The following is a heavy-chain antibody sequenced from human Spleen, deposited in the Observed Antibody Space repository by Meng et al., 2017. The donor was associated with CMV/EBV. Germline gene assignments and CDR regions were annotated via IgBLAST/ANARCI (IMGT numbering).Heavy chain of an antibody. CDR2: IYHSGST. Sequence: VQLPVAGPGPGESSGTPALTSAVSCGSNSSSYVGSWVRQPPGKGVGLNGEIYHSGSTNYNPALKSRVTISVDKSKNQFSLNLSSVTAADTAVYYCARVGQWLPIDYWGQGTLVTVSS. J-gene: IGHJ4*02. CDR3: ARVGQWLPIDY. CDR1: CGSNSSSYV. D-gene: IGHD6-19*01. V-gene: IGHV4-4*02.